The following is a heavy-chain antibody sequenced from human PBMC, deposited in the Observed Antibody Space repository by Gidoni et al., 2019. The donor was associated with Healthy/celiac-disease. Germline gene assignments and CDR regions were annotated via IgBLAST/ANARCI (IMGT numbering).Heavy chain of an antibody. V-gene: IGHV3-23*01. CDR1: GFTFSIYA. CDR2: ISGSGGST. CDR3: AKDRIGTLVDTAMVTVLDY. D-gene: IGHD5-18*01. J-gene: IGHJ4*02. Sequence: EVQLLESGGGLVQPGGSLRLSCAASGFTFSIYAMSWVRQAPGKGLEWVSAISGSGGSTYYADSVKGRFTISRDNSKNTLYLQMNSLRAEDTAVYYCAKDRIGTLVDTAMVTVLDYWGQGTLVTVSS.